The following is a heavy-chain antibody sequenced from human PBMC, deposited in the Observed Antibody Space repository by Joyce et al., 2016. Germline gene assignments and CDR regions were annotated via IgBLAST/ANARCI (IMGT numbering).Heavy chain of an antibody. Sequence: VQLEESGPGLVKPSQTLSLTCSVSGASVSSGESFWSWVRQPPGKGLEWIGFIDYIGITSYNPSLKSRAIISRDASNNRFSLQRFSVTAADTALYYCARYLRGDYAGGFDYWGQGILVTVSS. CDR2: IDYIGIT. J-gene: IGHJ4*02. D-gene: IGHD4-17*01. CDR1: GASVSSGESF. V-gene: IGHV4-30-4*01. CDR3: ARYLRGDYAGGFDY.